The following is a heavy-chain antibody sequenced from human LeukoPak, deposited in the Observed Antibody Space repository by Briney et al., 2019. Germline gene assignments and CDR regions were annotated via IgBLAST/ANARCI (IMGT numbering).Heavy chain of an antibody. CDR3: AKEAYPGGNYYYYYMDV. J-gene: IGHJ6*03. CDR2: IWYDGSNK. V-gene: IGHV3-33*06. D-gene: IGHD3-16*01. CDR1: GFTFSSYW. Sequence: PGGSLRLSCAASGFTFSSYWMSWVRQAPGKGLEWVAVIWYDGSNKYYEDSVKGRFTISRDNSKNTLYLQMNSLRAEDTAVYYCAKEAYPGGNYYYYYMDVWGKGTTVTVSS.